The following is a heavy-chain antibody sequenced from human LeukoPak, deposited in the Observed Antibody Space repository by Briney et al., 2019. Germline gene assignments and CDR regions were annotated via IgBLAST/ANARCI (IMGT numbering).Heavy chain of an antibody. Sequence: SETLSLTCAVYGGSFTDYYWSWTRQPPGKGPEWIGGTNHSGSTNYRPSLKSRVIISLDKSKKQFSLKLYSVTDADTAVYYCARGDLLTGYYRDWYFDVWGRGTLVTVSS. CDR2: TNHSGST. CDR1: GGSFTDYY. V-gene: IGHV4-34*01. D-gene: IGHD3-9*01. CDR3: ARGDLLTGYYRDWYFDV. J-gene: IGHJ2*01.